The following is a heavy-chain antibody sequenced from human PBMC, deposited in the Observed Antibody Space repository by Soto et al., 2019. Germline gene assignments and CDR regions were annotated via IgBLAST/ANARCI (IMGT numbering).Heavy chain of an antibody. Sequence: QVQLVESGGGVVQPGRSLRLSCAASGFTFSSYGMHWVRQAPGKGLEWVAVISYDGSNKYYADSVKGRFTISRDNSKNTLYLQMNSLRAEDTAVYYCAKDRPPWYDTEWGYYMDVWGKGTTVTVSS. D-gene: IGHD3-9*01. CDR1: GFTFSSYG. J-gene: IGHJ6*03. V-gene: IGHV3-30*18. CDR2: ISYDGSNK. CDR3: AKDRPPWYDTEWGYYMDV.